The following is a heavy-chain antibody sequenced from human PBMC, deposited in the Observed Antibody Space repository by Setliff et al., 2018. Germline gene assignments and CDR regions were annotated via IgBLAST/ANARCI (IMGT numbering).Heavy chain of an antibody. V-gene: IGHV1-69*13. D-gene: IGHD5-18*01. CDR3: AREGLPHVGAAFDI. CDR1: GGTFSSYA. J-gene: IGHJ3*02. Sequence: SVKVSCKASGGTFSSYAISWVRQAPGQGLEWMGGIIPIFGTANYARKFQGRVTITADESTSTAYMELSSLRSEDTAVYYCAREGLPHVGAAFDIWGQGTMVTVSS. CDR2: IIPIFGTA.